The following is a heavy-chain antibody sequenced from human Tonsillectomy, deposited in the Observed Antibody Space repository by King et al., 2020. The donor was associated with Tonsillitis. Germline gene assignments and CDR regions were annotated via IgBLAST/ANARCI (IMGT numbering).Heavy chain of an antibody. CDR2: IYYSGST. J-gene: IGHJ3*02. V-gene: IGHV4-39*07. CDR1: GGSISSSSYY. CDR3: ASRRGYSCGRHAFDI. Sequence: QLQESGQGLVKPSETLSHTCTVSGGSISSSSYYWGWIRQPPGKGLEWIGSIYYSGSTYYNPSLKSRVTISVDTSKNQFSLKLRSVTAADTAVYYCASRRGYSCGRHAFDIWGQGTMVTVSS. D-gene: IGHD5-18*01.